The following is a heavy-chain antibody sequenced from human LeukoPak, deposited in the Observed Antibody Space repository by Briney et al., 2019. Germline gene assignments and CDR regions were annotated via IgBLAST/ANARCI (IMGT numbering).Heavy chain of an antibody. Sequence: GGSLRLSCAASGFTFSSYWMSWVRQAPGEGLEWVAKINQDGTEKAYVDSVRGRFTISRDNAKNSLFLQMNSLRAEDTAVYYCAKEVEWLPRYWGQGTLVTVSS. CDR3: AKEVEWLPRY. CDR1: GFTFSSYW. V-gene: IGHV3-7*03. D-gene: IGHD3-3*01. J-gene: IGHJ4*02. CDR2: INQDGTEK.